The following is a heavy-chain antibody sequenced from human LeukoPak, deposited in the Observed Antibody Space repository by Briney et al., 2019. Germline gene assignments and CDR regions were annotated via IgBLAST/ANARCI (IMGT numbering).Heavy chain of an antibody. V-gene: IGHV4-34*01. Sequence: PSETLSLTCAVYGGSFSGYYWSWIRQPPGKGLEWIGEINHSGSTNYNPSLKSRVTISVDTSKNQFSLKLSSVTAADTAVYYCARGRVSYSGSGSYSLTFDYWGQGTLVTVSS. J-gene: IGHJ4*02. CDR3: ARGRVSYSGSGSYSLTFDY. CDR1: GGSFSGYY. D-gene: IGHD3-10*01. CDR2: INHSGST.